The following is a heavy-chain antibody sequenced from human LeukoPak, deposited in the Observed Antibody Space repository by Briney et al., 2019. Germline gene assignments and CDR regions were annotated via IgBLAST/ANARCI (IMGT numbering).Heavy chain of an antibody. V-gene: IGHV3-64D*06. J-gene: IGHJ6*04. Sequence: HPGGSLRLSCSASGFTFSSYAMHWVRQAPGKGLEYVSAISSNGGSTYYADSVKGRFTISRDNSKNTLYLQMSSLRAEDTAVYYCVKAFFRSWGAGLAHGVSYYGMDVWGKGTTVTVSS. CDR1: GFTFSSYA. CDR3: VKAFFRSWGAGLAHGVSYYGMDV. CDR2: ISSNGGST. D-gene: IGHD7-27*01.